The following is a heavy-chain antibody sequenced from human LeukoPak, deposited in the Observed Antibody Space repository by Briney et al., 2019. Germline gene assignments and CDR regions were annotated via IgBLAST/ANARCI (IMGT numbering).Heavy chain of an antibody. J-gene: IGHJ4*02. CDR3: ARASIGTYYSFDY. CDR1: GGSISSYY. CDR2: IYTSGST. D-gene: IGHD1-26*01. Sequence: WETLSLTCTVSGGSISSYYWSWIRQPAGKELEWIGRIYTSGSTSHNPSLKSRVTMSVDTSRNQFSLKLSSVTAAGTAVYYCARASIGTYYSFDYWGQGTLVTVSS. V-gene: IGHV4-4*07.